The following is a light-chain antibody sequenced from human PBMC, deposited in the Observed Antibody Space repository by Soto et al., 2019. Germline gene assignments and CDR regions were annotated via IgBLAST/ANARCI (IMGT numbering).Light chain of an antibody. J-gene: IGLJ1*01. CDR2: EVT. CDR3: SSYASNTILFV. Sequence: QSVLAQPPSASGSPGQSVTISCTGTNIDVGGYNYVAWYQQHPGTAPKVIIYEVTKRPSGVPDRFIGSKSGNTASLTISGLQAEAEADYFCSSYASNTILFVFGTGTKVTVL. CDR1: NIDVGGYNY. V-gene: IGLV2-8*01.